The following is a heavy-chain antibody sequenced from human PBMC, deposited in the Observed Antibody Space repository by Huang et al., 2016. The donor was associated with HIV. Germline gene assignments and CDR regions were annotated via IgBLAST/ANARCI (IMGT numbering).Heavy chain of an antibody. CDR1: GGGSSSYA. CDR3: ARSGPRWGLATIWTLVY. V-gene: IGHV1-69*13. CDR2: SIPILGTT. J-gene: IGHJ4*02. Sequence: QVQLVQSGAEVKKPGSSVKLSCQSSGGGSSSYAISWVRQARGQGLEWMGGSIPILGTTDYAPRVQGRVTIPADESTNTAYIELSSLEYDDTALYYCARSGPRWGLATIWTLVYWGQGTLVTVSS. D-gene: IGHD5-12*01.